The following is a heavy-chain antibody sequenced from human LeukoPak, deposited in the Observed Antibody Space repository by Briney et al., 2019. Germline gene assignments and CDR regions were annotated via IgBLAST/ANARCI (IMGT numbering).Heavy chain of an antibody. CDR2: ISAYNGNT. CDR1: GYTLTSYG. CDR3: ARGGGYCSGGSCYFNWFDP. V-gene: IGHV1-18*01. Sequence: GASVKVSCKASGYTLTSYGISWVRQAPGQGLEWMGWISAYNGNTNYAQKLQGRVTMTTDTSTSTAYMELRSLRSDDTAVYYCARGGGYCSGGSCYFNWFDPWGQGTLVTVSS. J-gene: IGHJ5*02. D-gene: IGHD2-15*01.